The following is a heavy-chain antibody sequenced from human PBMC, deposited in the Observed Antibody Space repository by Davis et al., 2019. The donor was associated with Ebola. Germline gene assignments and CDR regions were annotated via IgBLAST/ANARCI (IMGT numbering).Heavy chain of an antibody. J-gene: IGHJ4*02. Sequence: SVTVSCQASRYTLTNYAMHWLRQAPGQGLAWMGWINTNTGNPTYAQGVTGRFVFSLDTSVSTAYLQTSSLKAEDTAVYYCARGGAAGLWGQGTLVTVSS. CDR3: ARGGAAGL. V-gene: IGHV7-4-1*02. CDR1: RYTLTNYA. CDR2: INTNTGNP. D-gene: IGHD6-13*01.